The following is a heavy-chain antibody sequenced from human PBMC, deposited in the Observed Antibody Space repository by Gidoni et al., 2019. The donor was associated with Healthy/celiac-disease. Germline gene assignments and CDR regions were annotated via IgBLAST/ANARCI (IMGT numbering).Heavy chain of an antibody. Sequence: QVTLKESGPVLVKPTETLTLTCTVSGFSLSNARMGVSWIRQPPGKALEWLAHIFSNDEKSYSTSLKSRLTISKDTSKSQVVLTMTNMDPVDTATYYCARMAESYDFWSGYYGPNSGFDYWGQGTLVTVSS. D-gene: IGHD3-3*01. CDR1: GFSLSNARMG. CDR3: ARMAESYDFWSGYYGPNSGFDY. J-gene: IGHJ4*02. CDR2: IFSNDEK. V-gene: IGHV2-26*01.